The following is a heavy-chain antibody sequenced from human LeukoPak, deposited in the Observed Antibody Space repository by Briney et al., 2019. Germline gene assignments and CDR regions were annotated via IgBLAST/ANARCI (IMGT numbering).Heavy chain of an antibody. J-gene: IGHJ4*02. V-gene: IGHV3-48*04. D-gene: IGHD6-19*01. CDR1: GFTFSSYG. CDR3: ARVSVAGYVDY. Sequence: GGTLRLSCAASGFTFSSYGMSWVRQAPGKGLEWVSYISSSGSTIYYADSVKGRFTISRDNAKNSLYLQMNSLRAEDTAVYYCARVSVAGYVDYWGQGTLVTVSS. CDR2: ISSSGSTI.